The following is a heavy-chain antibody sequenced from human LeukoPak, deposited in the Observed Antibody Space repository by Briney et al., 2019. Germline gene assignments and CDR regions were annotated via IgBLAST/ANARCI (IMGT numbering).Heavy chain of an antibody. CDR3: ARPYYYDSSGYYYGFDP. J-gene: IGHJ5*02. Sequence: ASVKVSCKASGYTFTSYGISWVRQAPGQGLEWMGWISAYNGNTNYAQKLQGRVTMTTDTSTSTAYMELRSLKSDDTAAYYCARPYYYDSSGYYYGFDPWGQGTLVTVSS. CDR1: GYTFTSYG. D-gene: IGHD3-22*01. V-gene: IGHV1-18*01. CDR2: ISAYNGNT.